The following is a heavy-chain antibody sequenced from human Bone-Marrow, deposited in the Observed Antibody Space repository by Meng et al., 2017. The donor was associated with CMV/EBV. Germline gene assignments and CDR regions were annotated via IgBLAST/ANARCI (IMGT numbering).Heavy chain of an antibody. CDR1: GGSISSSSYY. CDR3: ARDYYYDSSGYGY. V-gene: IGHV4-39*07. D-gene: IGHD3-22*01. CDR2: IYYSGST. J-gene: IGHJ4*02. Sequence: GSLRLSCTVSGGSISSSSYYWGWIRQPPGKGLEWIGSIYYSGSTYYNPSLKSRVTISVDTSKNQFSLKLSSVTAADTAVYYCARDYYYDSSGYGYWGQGTLVTVSS.